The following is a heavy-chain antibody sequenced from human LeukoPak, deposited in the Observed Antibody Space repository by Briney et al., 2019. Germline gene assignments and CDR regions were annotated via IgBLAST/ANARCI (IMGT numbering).Heavy chain of an antibody. V-gene: IGHV3-23*01. CDR1: GFTFSNYA. CDR3: ARDDVGIMWFGELSVGFDY. D-gene: IGHD3-10*01. Sequence: PGGSLRLSCAASGFTFSNYAMSWVRQAPGKGLEWVSGISGGGRTYNADSVKGRFTISRDNSKNTLYLQMNSLRSDDTAVYYCARDDVGIMWFGELSVGFDYWGQGTLVTVSS. CDR2: ISGGGRT. J-gene: IGHJ4*02.